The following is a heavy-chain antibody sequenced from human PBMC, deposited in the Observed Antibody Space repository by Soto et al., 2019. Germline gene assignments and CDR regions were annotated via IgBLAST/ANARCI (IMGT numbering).Heavy chain of an antibody. CDR1: GFTLSDYY. CDR2: ISSSGSTI. CDR3: ARDERSLRFLEWFPRYDMDV. V-gene: IGHV3-11*01. J-gene: IGHJ6*03. Sequence: PGGSLRLSCAPSGFTLSDYYXSWLRHAPGKGLEWFSYISSSGSTIYYADSVKGRFTISRDNAKNSLYLQMNSLRAEDTAVYYCARDERSLRFLEWFPRYDMDVWGKGTTVTVSS. D-gene: IGHD3-3*01.